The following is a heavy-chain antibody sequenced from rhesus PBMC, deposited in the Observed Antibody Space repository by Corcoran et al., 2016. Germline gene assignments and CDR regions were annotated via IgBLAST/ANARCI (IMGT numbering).Heavy chain of an antibody. CDR1: GGSINDGFF. Sequence: QVQLQESGPGLVKPSATLSLTCAVSGGSINDGFFWNWVRHPPGKGLEWVGNIYGNSATTYYNPSLKSRITISKDTSKNQFFLKLTSVTAADTAVYFCARVKYNSLDIWGRGVLVTVSS. D-gene: IGHD3-34*01. CDR2: IYGNSATT. V-gene: IGHV4S9*01. CDR3: ARVKYNSLDI. J-gene: IGHJ5-2*02.